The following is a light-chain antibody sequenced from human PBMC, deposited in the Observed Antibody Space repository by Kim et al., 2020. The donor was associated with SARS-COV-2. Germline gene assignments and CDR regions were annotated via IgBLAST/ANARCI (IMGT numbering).Light chain of an antibody. CDR1: SSVVGGYNY. V-gene: IGLV2-14*01. Sequence: QSALIQPASVSGSPGQSITISCTGTSSVVGGYNYVSWYQQHPGKAPKLIIYGVSKGISGVSNRFSGSKSANTASLTISGLRAADEADYYCDSYTSSTSWVFGGENQLTVL. CDR3: DSYTSSTSWV. J-gene: IGLJ3*02. CDR2: GVS.